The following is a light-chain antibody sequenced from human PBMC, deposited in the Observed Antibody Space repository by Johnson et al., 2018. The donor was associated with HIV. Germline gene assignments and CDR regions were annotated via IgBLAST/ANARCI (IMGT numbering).Light chain of an antibody. CDR1: SSNIGKNH. CDR2: EDD. J-gene: IGLJ1*01. V-gene: IGLV1-51*02. Sequence: QTVLTQPPSVSAAPGQKVTISCSGSSSNIGKNHVSWYQQFPGTAPKLLVYEDDKRPSGIPDRFSGSQSGTSATLGITGLQTGDEANYYCGTWDSSLSAGGANYVFGTGTKVTVL. CDR3: GTWDSSLSAGGANYV.